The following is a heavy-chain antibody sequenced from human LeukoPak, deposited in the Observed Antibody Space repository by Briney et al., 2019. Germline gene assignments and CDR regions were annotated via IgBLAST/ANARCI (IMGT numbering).Heavy chain of an antibody. J-gene: IGHJ4*02. CDR2: ISGDEIWT. Sequence: GGSLRLSCAASGFTLSNHWMHWVRQAPGKGLVWVSRISGDEIWTSYADSVKGRFIISRDDAKNTLYLQMNGLRTEDTAVYYCARDYYDSSGPGDFDYWGQGTLVTVSS. CDR1: GFTLSNHW. V-gene: IGHV3-74*01. D-gene: IGHD3-22*01. CDR3: ARDYYDSSGPGDFDY.